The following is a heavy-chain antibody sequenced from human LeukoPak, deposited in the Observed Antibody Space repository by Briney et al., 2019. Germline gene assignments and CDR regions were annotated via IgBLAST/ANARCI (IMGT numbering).Heavy chain of an antibody. D-gene: IGHD3-10*01. V-gene: IGHV3-30*03. CDR3: ARGVRGFCDY. J-gene: IGHJ4*02. CDR1: GFTFSNYG. Sequence: PGGSLRLSCAASGFTFSNYGMHWVRQAPGKGLEWVAVISYDGSNKYYADSVKGRFTISRDNSKNTLFLQMNSLRAEDTAVYYCARGVRGFCDYWGQGTLVTVSS. CDR2: ISYDGSNK.